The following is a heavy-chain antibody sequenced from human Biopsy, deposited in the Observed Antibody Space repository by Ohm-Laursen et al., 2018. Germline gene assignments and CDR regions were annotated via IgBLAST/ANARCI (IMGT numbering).Heavy chain of an antibody. J-gene: IGHJ2*01. CDR3: AKDLASGSGYYWYFDF. CDR2: ISWNSGNI. CDR1: GFTFDDYA. V-gene: IGHV3-9*01. D-gene: IGHD3-22*01. Sequence: SLRLSCAAFGFTFDDYAPHWVRQAPGKGLEWVSGISWNSGNIGYADSVKGRFTISRDNAKNSVYLQMNSLRAEDTAFYYCAKDLASGSGYYWYFDFWGRGTLVTVSS.